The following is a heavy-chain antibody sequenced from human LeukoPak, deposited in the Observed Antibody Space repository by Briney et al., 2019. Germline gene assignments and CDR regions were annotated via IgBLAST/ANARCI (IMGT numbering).Heavy chain of an antibody. CDR1: GYTFTSYG. V-gene: IGHV1-69*13. CDR3: ARGYYDILTGYPEYYFDY. D-gene: IGHD3-9*01. CDR2: IIPIFGTA. J-gene: IGHJ4*02. Sequence: SVKVSCKASGYTFTSYGISWVRQAPGQGLEWMGGIIPIFGTANYAQKFQGRVTVTADESTSTAYMELSSLRSEDTAVYYCARGYYDILTGYPEYYFDYWGQGTLVTVSS.